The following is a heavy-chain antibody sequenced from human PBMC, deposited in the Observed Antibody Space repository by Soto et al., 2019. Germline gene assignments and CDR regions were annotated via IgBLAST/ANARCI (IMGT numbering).Heavy chain of an antibody. CDR1: GGLFSSYP. D-gene: IGHD3-22*01. J-gene: IGHJ4*02. Sequence: QEQLVQSGAEVKKPGSSVKVSCKASGGLFSSYPISWVRQVPGQGLEWMGGIIPVFQTAYYTQRFQGIVTIIADESTNTAYMELSSLRSEDTAIYYCARGGSGYTWFNEFWGQGTLVTVSS. CDR2: IIPVFQTA. V-gene: IGHV1-69*01. CDR3: ARGGSGYTWFNEF.